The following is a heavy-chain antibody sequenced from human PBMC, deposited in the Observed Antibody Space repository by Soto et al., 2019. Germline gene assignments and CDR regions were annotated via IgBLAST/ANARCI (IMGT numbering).Heavy chain of an antibody. CDR3: DRSSIAARVPYYFDY. D-gene: IGHD6-6*01. CDR1: GGSISSGGYS. V-gene: IGHV4-30-2*01. Sequence: SETLSLTFAVCGGSISSGGYSWSWIRQPPGKGLEWIGYIYHSGSTYYNPSLKSRVTISVDRSKNQFSLKLSSVTAADKAVYYCDRSSIAARVPYYFDYWGQGTLVTVYS. CDR2: IYHSGST. J-gene: IGHJ4*02.